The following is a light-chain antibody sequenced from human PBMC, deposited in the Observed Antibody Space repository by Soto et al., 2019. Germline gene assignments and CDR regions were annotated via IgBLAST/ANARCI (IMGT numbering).Light chain of an antibody. V-gene: IGLV1-44*01. CDR2: SDT. J-gene: IGLJ1*01. CDR1: TSNIGRNA. CDR3: AAWDDSLNGVT. Sequence: QSVLTQPPSASGTPGQGVTISCSGGTSNIGRNAVSWYQQLPGTAPDLLIYSDTQRPSGVPDRFSGSKSGTSASLAISGLQSDDEADYYCAAWDDSLNGVTFGTGTKLTVL.